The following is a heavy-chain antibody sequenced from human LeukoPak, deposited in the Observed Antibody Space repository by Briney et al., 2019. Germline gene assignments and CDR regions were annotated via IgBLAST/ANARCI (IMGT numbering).Heavy chain of an antibody. J-gene: IGHJ6*03. CDR2: ISGSGGST. Sequence: GGSLRLSCAASGFTFSSYAMSWVRQAPGKGLEWVSAISGSGGSTYYADSVKGRFTISRDNSKNTLYLQMNSLRAEDTAVYYCARNFAHVVPAARDGYYYYYYMDVWGKGTTVTVSS. D-gene: IGHD2-2*01. CDR3: ARNFAHVVPAARDGYYYYYYMDV. CDR1: GFTFSSYA. V-gene: IGHV3-23*01.